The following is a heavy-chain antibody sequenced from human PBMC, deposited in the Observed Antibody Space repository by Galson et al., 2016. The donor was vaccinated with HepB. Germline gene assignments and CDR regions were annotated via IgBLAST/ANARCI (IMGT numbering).Heavy chain of an antibody. CDR2: SYYSGRT. J-gene: IGHJ4*02. CDR1: GESITRSGYY. CDR3: VSYSFRGGVISDS. D-gene: IGHD2-21*01. Sequence: SETLSLTCNVSGESITRSGYYWGWIRQPPGKGLEWIGTSYYSGRTFYSPSLTSRLTISLDTSKNQVSLKLNSVTAADTAIYYCVSYSFRGGVISDSWGQGTLVTVSS. V-gene: IGHV4-39*07.